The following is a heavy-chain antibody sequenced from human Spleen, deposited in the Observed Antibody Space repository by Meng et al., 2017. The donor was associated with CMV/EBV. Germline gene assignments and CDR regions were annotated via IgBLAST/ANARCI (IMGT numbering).Heavy chain of an antibody. CDR1: GGSCSGEY. CDR3: ARGSRGYSYGAYDY. J-gene: IGHJ4*02. V-gene: IGHV4-34*01. Sequence: AVYGGSCSGEYWSWSRQPPGKGLEWIGEINHSGSTNYNPSLKSRVTISVDTSKNQFSLKLSSVTAADTAVYYCARGSRGYSYGAYDYWGQGTLVTVSS. CDR2: INHSGST. D-gene: IGHD5-18*01.